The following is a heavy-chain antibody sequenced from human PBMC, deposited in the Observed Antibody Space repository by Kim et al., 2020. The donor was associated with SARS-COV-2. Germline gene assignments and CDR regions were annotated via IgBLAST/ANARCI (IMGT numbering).Heavy chain of an antibody. CDR1: GFSLSTSGMC. V-gene: IGHV2-70*01. Sequence: SGPTLVNPTPTLTLTCTFSGFSLSTSGMCVSWIRQPPGKALEWLALIDWDDDKYYSTSLKTRLTISKDTSKNQVVLTMTNMDPVDTATYYCARTNHFYGDFGPFDYWGQGTLVTVSS. J-gene: IGHJ4*02. CDR2: IDWDDDK. D-gene: IGHD4-17*01. CDR3: ARTNHFYGDFGPFDY.